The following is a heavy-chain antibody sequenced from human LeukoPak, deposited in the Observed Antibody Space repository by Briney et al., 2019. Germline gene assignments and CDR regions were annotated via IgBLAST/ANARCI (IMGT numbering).Heavy chain of an antibody. J-gene: IGHJ4*02. CDR3: ARHPQRYSYAWYYFDY. CDR2: IYYSGST. CDR1: GGSISSSSYY. V-gene: IGHV4-39*01. D-gene: IGHD5-18*01. Sequence: SETLSLTCTVSGGSISSSSYYWGWIRQPPGKGLEWIGSIYYSGSTYYNPSLKGRVTISVDTSKNQFSLKLSSVTAADTAVYYCARHPQRYSYAWYYFDYWGQGTLVTVSS.